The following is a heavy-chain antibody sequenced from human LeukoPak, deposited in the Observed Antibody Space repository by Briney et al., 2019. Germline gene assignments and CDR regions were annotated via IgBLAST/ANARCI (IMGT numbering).Heavy chain of an antibody. D-gene: IGHD6-13*01. CDR3: ARQPLIGSTWYRQLDAFHV. CDR2: ICTSGST. Sequence: SETLSLTCAVSGGSFCGTYYWCWLQPPAGKGLELFARICTSGSTNYTHSVKSRVTMSVDTSKNQFSLKLTSVTAADTAVYYCARQPLIGSTWYRQLDAFHVWGQGTTVTVSS. J-gene: IGHJ3*01. V-gene: IGHV4-4*07. CDR1: GGSFCGTYY.